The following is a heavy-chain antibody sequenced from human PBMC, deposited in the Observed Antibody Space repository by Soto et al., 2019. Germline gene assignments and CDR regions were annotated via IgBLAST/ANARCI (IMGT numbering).Heavy chain of an antibody. V-gene: IGHV1-3*01. CDR1: GYTFTSYS. CDR3: AREEYYYDSSGHPDY. J-gene: IGHJ4*02. Sequence: QVQLVQSGAEVKKPGASVKVSCKASGYTFTSYSMHWVRQAPGQRLEWMGWINAGNGNTKYSQKFQGRVTITRDTSASTAYMELSSLRSEDTAVYYCAREEYYYDSSGHPDYWGQGTLVTVSS. D-gene: IGHD3-22*01. CDR2: INAGNGNT.